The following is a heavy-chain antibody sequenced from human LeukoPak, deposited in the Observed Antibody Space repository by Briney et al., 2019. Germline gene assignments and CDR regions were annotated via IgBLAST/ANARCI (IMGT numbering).Heavy chain of an antibody. CDR3: ARVGMIVVPLDAFDI. V-gene: IGHV4-34*01. Sequence: SETLSLTCAVYGGSFSGYYWSWIRQPPGKGLEWIGEINHSGSTNYNPSLKSRVTISVDTSKNQFSLKLSSVTAADTAVYYCARVGMIVVPLDAFDIWGQGTTVTVSS. CDR1: GGSFSGYY. J-gene: IGHJ3*02. CDR2: INHSGST. D-gene: IGHD3-22*01.